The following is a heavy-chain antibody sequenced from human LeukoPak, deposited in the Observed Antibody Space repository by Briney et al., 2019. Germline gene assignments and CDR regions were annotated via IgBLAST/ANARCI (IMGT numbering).Heavy chain of an antibody. CDR3: ARESYWEPQGNWFDP. Sequence: PSETLSLTCTVSGGSISSYYWSWIRQPPEKGLEWIGYIYYSGSTNYNPSLKSRVTISVDTSKNQFSLKLSSVTAADTAVYYCARESYWEPQGNWFDPWGQGTLVTVSS. V-gene: IGHV4-59*01. J-gene: IGHJ5*02. CDR1: GGSISSYY. CDR2: IYYSGST. D-gene: IGHD1-26*01.